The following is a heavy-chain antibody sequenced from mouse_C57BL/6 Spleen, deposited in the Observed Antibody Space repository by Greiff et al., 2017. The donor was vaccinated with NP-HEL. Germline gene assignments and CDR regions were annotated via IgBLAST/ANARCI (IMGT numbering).Heavy chain of an antibody. J-gene: IGHJ4*01. V-gene: IGHV1-80*01. CDR2: IYPGDGDT. D-gene: IGHD2-3*01. Sequence: QVQLQQSGAELVKPGASVKISCKASGYAFSSYWMNWVKQRHGKGLEWIGQIYPGDGDTNYNGKFKGKATLTADKSSSTAYMQLSSLTSEDSAVYFCARSRDCYYPYYAMDYWGQGTSVTVSS. CDR3: ARSRDCYYPYYAMDY. CDR1: GYAFSSYW.